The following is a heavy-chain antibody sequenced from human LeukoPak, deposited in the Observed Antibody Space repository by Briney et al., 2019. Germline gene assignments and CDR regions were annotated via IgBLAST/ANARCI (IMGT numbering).Heavy chain of an antibody. V-gene: IGHV3-53*01. Sequence: GGSLRLSCAASGFTVSSNYMSWVRQAPGKGLEWFSVIYSGGSTYYADSVKGRSTISRDNSKNTLYLQMNSLRAEDTAVYYCASSYGSGSYYYYYYYGMDVWGKGTTVTVSS. CDR2: IYSGGST. J-gene: IGHJ6*04. CDR1: GFTVSSNY. CDR3: ASSYGSGSYYYYYYYGMDV. D-gene: IGHD3-10*01.